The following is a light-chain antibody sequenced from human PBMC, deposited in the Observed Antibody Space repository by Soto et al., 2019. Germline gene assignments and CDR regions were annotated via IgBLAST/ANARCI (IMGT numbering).Light chain of an antibody. CDR1: QTISSW. CDR3: QQYNTFWT. CDR2: DVS. J-gene: IGKJ1*01. Sequence: DIRITQYPSTLSASVGDRVTITCRASQTISSWLAWYQQKPGKAPKLLIYDVSTLGSGVPSRFSGSGSGTDFTLTISSLQPDDCATYYCQQYNTFWTFGQGTKVAIK. V-gene: IGKV1-5*01.